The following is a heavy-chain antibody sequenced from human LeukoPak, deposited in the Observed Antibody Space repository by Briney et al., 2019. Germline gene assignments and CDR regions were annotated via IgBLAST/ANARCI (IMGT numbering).Heavy chain of an antibody. CDR2: ISAYNGNT. D-gene: IGHD3-3*01. J-gene: IGHJ6*03. Sequence: ASVKVSCKASGYTFTSYGISWVRQAPGQGLEWMGWISAYNGNTNYAQKLQGRVTMTTDTSTSTAYMELRSLRSDDTAVYYCAREGTYYDFWSGYSELDYYYYYYMDVWGKGTTVTVSS. CDR1: GYTFTSYG. CDR3: AREGTYYDFWSGYSELDYYYYYYMDV. V-gene: IGHV1-18*01.